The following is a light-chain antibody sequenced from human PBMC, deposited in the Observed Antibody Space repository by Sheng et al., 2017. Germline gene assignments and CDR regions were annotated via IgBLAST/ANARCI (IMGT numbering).Light chain of an antibody. Sequence: IQMTQSPSSLSASVGDRVTITCRASQGISNSLAWYQQKPGESPKLLLFHASRLESGVPSRFTGSGSGTDHTLTISNLQPEDFATYYCQQFHMIPFTFGPGTKVDIK. CDR3: QQFHMIPFT. J-gene: IGKJ3*01. CDR1: QGISNS. CDR2: HAS. V-gene: IGKV1-NL1*01.